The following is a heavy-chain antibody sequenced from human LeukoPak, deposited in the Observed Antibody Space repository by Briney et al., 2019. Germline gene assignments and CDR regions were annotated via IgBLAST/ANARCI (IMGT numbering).Heavy chain of an antibody. J-gene: IGHJ6*04. CDR2: IRNKDNSYAT. CDR1: GFIFSGST. V-gene: IGHV3-73*01. D-gene: IGHD3-9*01. CDR3: TRRDYYDVLTGPDV. Sequence: PGGSLRLSCAASGFIFSGSTIQWVRQASGKGLEWIGRIRNKDNSYATAYVASVKGRFTISRDDSKNTAYLQMNSLKTEDTAVYYCTRRDYYDVLTGPDVWGKGTTVTVSS.